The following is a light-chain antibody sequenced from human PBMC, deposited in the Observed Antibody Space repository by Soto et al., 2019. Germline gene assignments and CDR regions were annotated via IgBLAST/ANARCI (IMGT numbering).Light chain of an antibody. Sequence: QSVLTQPPSVSAAPGQRVTLSCTGSSSNIGAGYDVHWYQQLPGTAPKLLIYGNSNRPSGVPDRFSGSKSGTSASLAITGLQAEDEADYYCQSYDSSRFWVFGGGTQLTVL. CDR1: SSNIGAGYD. CDR2: GNS. J-gene: IGLJ3*02. CDR3: QSYDSSRFWV. V-gene: IGLV1-40*01.